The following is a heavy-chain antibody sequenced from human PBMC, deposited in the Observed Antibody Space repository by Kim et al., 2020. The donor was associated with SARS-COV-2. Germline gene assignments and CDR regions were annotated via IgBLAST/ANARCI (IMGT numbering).Heavy chain of an antibody. Sequence: SETLSLTCTVSGGSISSYYWSWIRQPPGKGLEWIGYIYYSGSTNYNPSLKSRVTISVDTSKNQFSLKLSSVTAADTAVYYCARAVHSYGYDYYGMDVWGQGTTVTVSS. CDR3: ARAVHSYGYDYYGMDV. CDR2: IYYSGST. D-gene: IGHD5-18*01. V-gene: IGHV4-59*01. CDR1: GGSISSYY. J-gene: IGHJ6*02.